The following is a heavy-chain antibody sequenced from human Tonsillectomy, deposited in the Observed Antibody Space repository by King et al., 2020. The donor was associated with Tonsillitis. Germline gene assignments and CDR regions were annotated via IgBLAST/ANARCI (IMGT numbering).Heavy chain of an antibody. CDR2: IYYSGTT. Sequence: LQLQESGPGLVKPSQTLSLTCTVSGGSISSGGYYWSWIRQHPGKGLEWIGYIYYSGTTYYNPSLKSRVTISVDTSKNQFSLKLSSVTAADTAVYYCAREELELASGNYYFDYWGQGTLVTVSS. D-gene: IGHD1-7*01. J-gene: IGHJ4*02. CDR3: AREELELASGNYYFDY. V-gene: IGHV4-31*03. CDR1: GGSISSGGYY.